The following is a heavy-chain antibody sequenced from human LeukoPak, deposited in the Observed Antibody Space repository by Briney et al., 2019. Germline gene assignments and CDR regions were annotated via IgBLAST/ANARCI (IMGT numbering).Heavy chain of an antibody. CDR3: ARDRWFGELSEYYFDY. CDR1: GYTFTGYY. V-gene: IGHV1-2*02. Sequence: VASVKVSCKASGYTFTGYYTHWVRQAPGQGLEWMGWINPNSGGTNYAQEFQGRVTMTRDTSISTAYMELSRLRTDDTAVYYCARDRWFGELSEYYFDYWGQGTLVTVSS. J-gene: IGHJ4*02. CDR2: INPNSGGT. D-gene: IGHD3-10*01.